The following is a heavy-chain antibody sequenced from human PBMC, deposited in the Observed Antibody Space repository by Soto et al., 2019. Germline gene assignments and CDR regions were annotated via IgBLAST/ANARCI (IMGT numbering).Heavy chain of an antibody. Sequence: SETLSLTCTVSGGSISSGGYYWSWIRQHPGKGLEWIGYIYYSGSTYYNPSLKSRVTISVDTSKNQFSLKLSSVTAADTAVYYCARACSKRNKPGILDAFDIWGQGTMVTVSS. V-gene: IGHV4-31*03. CDR3: ARACSKRNKPGILDAFDI. CDR2: IYYSGST. CDR1: GGSISSGGYY. J-gene: IGHJ3*02. D-gene: IGHD1-1*01.